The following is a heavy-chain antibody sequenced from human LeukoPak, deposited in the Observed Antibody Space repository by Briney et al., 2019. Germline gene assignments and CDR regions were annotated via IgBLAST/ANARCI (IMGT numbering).Heavy chain of an antibody. Sequence: PGGSLRLSCAASGFTVSSNYTNWVRQAPGEGLEWVSVIYNTGSAYYADSVKGRFTISRDTSKNTLYLQMNNLRVDDTAVYYCARGAFDWGQGTLVTVSS. CDR3: ARGAFD. CDR1: GFTVSSNY. J-gene: IGHJ4*02. CDR2: IYNTGSA. V-gene: IGHV3-66*01. D-gene: IGHD3-16*01.